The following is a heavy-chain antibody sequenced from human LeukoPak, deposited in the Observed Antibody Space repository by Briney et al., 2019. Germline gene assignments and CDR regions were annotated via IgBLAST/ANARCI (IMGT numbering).Heavy chain of an antibody. Sequence: HSGGSLRLSCAASGFTFSTYSMSWIRQAPGKGLEWVSYISSSGSTIYYADSVKGRFTISRDNAKNSLYLQMNSLRAEDTAVYYCARVDNDGTGDRDYYYYGMDVWGQGTTVTVSS. J-gene: IGHJ6*02. CDR3: ARVDNDGTGDRDYYYYGMDV. CDR2: ISSSGSTI. V-gene: IGHV3-48*04. D-gene: IGHD7-27*01. CDR1: GFTFSTYS.